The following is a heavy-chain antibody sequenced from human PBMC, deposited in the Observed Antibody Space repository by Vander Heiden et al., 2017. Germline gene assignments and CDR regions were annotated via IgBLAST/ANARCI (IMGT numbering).Heavy chain of an antibody. D-gene: IGHD2-2*01. CDR3: ARYCSSASCYKFDY. V-gene: IGHV1-8*01. CDR1: GYSFTDYE. CDR2: MEPKTSKT. J-gene: IGHJ4*02. Sequence: QVPPVQFGAAVKKLVPSVLVSYKASGYSFTDYEINWVRQAAGQGLEWVGWMEPKTSKTGYAQMFQGRVAMTRNTSITTASMELSSLRSEDTAVDYGARYCSSASCYKFDYWGQGPLVTVSS.